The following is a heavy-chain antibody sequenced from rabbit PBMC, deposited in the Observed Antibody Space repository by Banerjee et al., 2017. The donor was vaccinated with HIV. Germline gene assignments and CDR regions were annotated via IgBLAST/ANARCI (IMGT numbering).Heavy chain of an antibody. D-gene: IGHD6-1*01. J-gene: IGHJ6*01. CDR3: ARDGAGYAGYGYAHL. CDR1: GFSFSNKYV. Sequence: QEQLEESGGDLVKPEGSLTLTCTASGFSFSNKYVMSWVRQAPGKGLEWIACINTSSGNTVYASWAKGRFTISKTSSTTVTLQMTSLTAADTATYFCARDGAGYAGYGYAHLWGPGTLVTVS. CDR2: INTSSGNT. V-gene: IGHV1S45*01.